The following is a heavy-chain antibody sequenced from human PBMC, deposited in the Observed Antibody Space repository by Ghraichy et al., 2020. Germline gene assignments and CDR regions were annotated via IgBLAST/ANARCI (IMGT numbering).Heavy chain of an antibody. V-gene: IGHV3-30*18. CDR1: GFTFSSYG. Sequence: SCAASGFTFSSYGMHWVRQAPGKGLEWVAVISYDGSNKYYADSVKGRFTISRDNSKNTLYLQMNSLRAEDTAVYYCAKDRGPNWGPRGYYYYGMDVWGQGTTVTVSS. CDR2: ISYDGSNK. CDR3: AKDRGPNWGPRGYYYYGMDV. D-gene: IGHD7-27*01. J-gene: IGHJ6*02.